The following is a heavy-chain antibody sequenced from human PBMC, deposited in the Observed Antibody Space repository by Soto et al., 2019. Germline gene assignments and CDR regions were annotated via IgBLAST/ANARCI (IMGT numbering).Heavy chain of an antibody. CDR1: GGSISSYF. D-gene: IGHD6-6*01. V-gene: IGHV4-59*12. J-gene: IGHJ4*02. CDR3: ARDTRRLAYRSSSWAPNW. Sequence: PSETLSLTCTVSGGSISSYFWTWIRQPPGKGLEWIGYINDSGSTNYNPSLKSRVTISLDTSKNQFSLKLSSVTAADTAVYYCARDTRRLAYRSSSWAPNWWGQGTLVTVSS. CDR2: INDSGST.